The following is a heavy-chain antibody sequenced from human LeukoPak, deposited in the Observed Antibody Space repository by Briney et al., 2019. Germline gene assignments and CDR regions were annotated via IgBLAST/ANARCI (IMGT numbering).Heavy chain of an antibody. CDR1: GFTFSSYA. CDR3: AKDTSIGRYCTNGVCSPFDY. Sequence: RGSPRLSRARSGFTFSSYAMSWVRPEPGRGQEWVSAISDPRATTYHADSVKGRFTISRDNSRSTLYLQMNSLRAEDTALYYCAKDTSIGRYCTNGVCSPFDYWGQGTLVTVSS. D-gene: IGHD2-8*01. J-gene: IGHJ4*02. CDR2: ISDPRATT. V-gene: IGHV3-23*01.